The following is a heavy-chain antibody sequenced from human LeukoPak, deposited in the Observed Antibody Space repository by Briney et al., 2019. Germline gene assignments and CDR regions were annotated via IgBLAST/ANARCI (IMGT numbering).Heavy chain of an antibody. CDR2: IYHSGST. V-gene: IGHV4-39*07. CDR3: ARGAAMAVIDY. D-gene: IGHD5-18*01. CDR1: GGSISSSSYY. J-gene: IGHJ4*02. Sequence: SETLSLTCTVSGGSISSSSYYWGWIRQPPGKGLEWIGSIYHSGSTNYNPSLKSRVTISVDKSKNQFSLKLSSVTAADTAVYYCARGAAMAVIDYWGQGTLVTVSS.